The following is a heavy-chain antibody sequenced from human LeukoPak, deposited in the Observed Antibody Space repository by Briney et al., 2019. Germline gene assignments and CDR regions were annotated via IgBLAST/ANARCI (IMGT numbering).Heavy chain of an antibody. J-gene: IGHJ4*02. Sequence: ASVKVSCKASEYTFTGYYIHWVRQAPGQGLEWMGWINPNSGGTKYAQKFQGRVTMTRDTSLSPAYMELSRLESDDAAVYYCARDTNRGSCSSTSCPNYFDYWGQGTLVTVSS. V-gene: IGHV1-2*02. CDR1: EYTFTGYY. CDR3: ARDTNRGSCSSTSCPNYFDY. D-gene: IGHD2-2*01. CDR2: INPNSGGT.